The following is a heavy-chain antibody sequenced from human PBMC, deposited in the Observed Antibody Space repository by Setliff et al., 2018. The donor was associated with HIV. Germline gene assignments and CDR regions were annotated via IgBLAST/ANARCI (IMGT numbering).Heavy chain of an antibody. CDR1: GFTFNSYG. CDR2: IWYDASRK. D-gene: IGHD3-3*01. V-gene: IGHV3-33*06. Sequence: LRLSCAASGFTFNSYGIHWVRQAPGKGLEWVALIWYDASRKEYSDSVKGRFNILRDDSKRTAYLQMNSLRDEDTAVYYCVKDVLKFWSGSGALDFWGPGTLVTVSS. J-gene: IGHJ4*02. CDR3: VKDVLKFWSGSGALDF.